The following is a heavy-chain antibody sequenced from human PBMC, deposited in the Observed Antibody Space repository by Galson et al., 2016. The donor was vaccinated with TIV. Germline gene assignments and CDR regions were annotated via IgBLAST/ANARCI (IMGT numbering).Heavy chain of an antibody. CDR3: AKGKEYYEF. CDR1: GYMFSAHW. Sequence: QSGAEVKKPGESLIISCKASGYMFSAHWFGWVRQMPGKGPEWIGIMSPGDSETRYSPSFEGQVTISADNSISTAYLQWHSLKASDTAVYYCAKGKEYYEFWGQGTLVTVSS. J-gene: IGHJ4*02. V-gene: IGHV5-51*03. CDR2: MSPGDSET. D-gene: IGHD3-16*01.